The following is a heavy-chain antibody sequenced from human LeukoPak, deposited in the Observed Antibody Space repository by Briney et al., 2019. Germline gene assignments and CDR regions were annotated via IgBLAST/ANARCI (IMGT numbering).Heavy chain of an antibody. Sequence: PSETLSLTCTVSGGSFSDNYWSWIRQPPGKGLEWIGYTYYSGSPRYDPSLRSRVTISADTSKSQFSLKLISVTAADTAVYYCARYYYGSGVPRAFDIWGQGTMVTVSS. J-gene: IGHJ3*02. V-gene: IGHV4-59*08. CDR2: TYYSGSP. CDR3: ARYYYGSGVPRAFDI. D-gene: IGHD3-10*01. CDR1: GGSFSDNY.